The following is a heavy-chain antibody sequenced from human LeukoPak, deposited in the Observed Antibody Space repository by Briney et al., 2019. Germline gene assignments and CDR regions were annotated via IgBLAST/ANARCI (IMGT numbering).Heavy chain of an antibody. D-gene: IGHD1-1*01. J-gene: IGHJ4*02. Sequence: GASVKVSCKASGYTFTAYYIHWVRQAPGQGLEWMGWINPNTGGTTFAQRFQGRVTMTRDTSINTAYMELRSLRSDDTAMYYCAREGAPQLSSYFDHWGQGTLATVSS. CDR3: AREGAPQLSSYFDH. V-gene: IGHV1-2*02. CDR1: GYTFTAYY. CDR2: INPNTGGT.